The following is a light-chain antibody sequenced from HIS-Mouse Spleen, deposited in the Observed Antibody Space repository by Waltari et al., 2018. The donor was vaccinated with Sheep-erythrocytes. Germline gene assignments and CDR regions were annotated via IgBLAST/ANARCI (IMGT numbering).Light chain of an antibody. J-gene: IGLJ3*02. CDR2: STS. Sequence: QTVVSKEPSLTVSPGSTVTLLCPSSTGAVTSGHYPNWFQQKPGQAPRALIYSTSNKRSWTPARFSGSLLGGKAAMTLSGVQPEDEAEYYCLLYYGGAWVFGGGTKLTVL. CDR1: TGAVTSGHY. CDR3: LLYYGGAWV. V-gene: IGLV7-43*01.